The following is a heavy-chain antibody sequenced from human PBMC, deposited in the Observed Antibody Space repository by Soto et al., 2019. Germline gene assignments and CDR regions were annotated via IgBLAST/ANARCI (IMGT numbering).Heavy chain of an antibody. V-gene: IGHV3-30*18. CDR3: AKEYHHDTSAYYRLLFDY. J-gene: IGHJ4*02. CDR2: ISYDGKYK. D-gene: IGHD3-22*01. Sequence: GVSLRRSGAASGFSFSTYGMHWVRQAPGKGREWVALISYDGKYKYYADSVKGRFTISRDNSKHTLELQMNSLRAEHPAVYYCAKEYHHDTSAYYRLLFDYWAQGTLVTVSS. CDR1: GFSFSTYG.